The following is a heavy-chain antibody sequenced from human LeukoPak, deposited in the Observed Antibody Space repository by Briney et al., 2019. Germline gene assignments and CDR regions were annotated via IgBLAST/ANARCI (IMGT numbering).Heavy chain of an antibody. CDR1: GFTFSNNW. V-gene: IGHV3-7*03. J-gene: IGHJ5*02. CDR3: ARDASRGVTKYSSSSHPNWFDP. CDR2: VKKDASAK. D-gene: IGHD6-6*01. Sequence: GGSLGLSCAASGFTFSNNWMTWVRQAPGKGLEWVASVKKDASAKYYVDSVKGRFTISRDNAKNSLYLQMSSLRVEDTAVYYCARDASRGVTKYSSSSHPNWFDPWGQGTLVTVSS.